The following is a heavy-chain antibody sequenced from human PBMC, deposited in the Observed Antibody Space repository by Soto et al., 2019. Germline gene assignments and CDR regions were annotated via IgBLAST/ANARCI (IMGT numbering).Heavy chain of an antibody. CDR1: GFTFSSYG. Sequence: QVQLVESGGGVVQPGRSLRLSCAASGFTFSSYGMHWVRQAPGKGLEWVAVIWYDGSNKYYADSVKGRFTISRDNSKNTLYLQMNSLRDEDTAVYYCARDRRYCGGDCYPAYYYGMDVWGQGTTVTVSS. CDR2: IWYDGSNK. V-gene: IGHV3-33*01. CDR3: ARDRRYCGGDCYPAYYYGMDV. J-gene: IGHJ6*02. D-gene: IGHD2-21*02.